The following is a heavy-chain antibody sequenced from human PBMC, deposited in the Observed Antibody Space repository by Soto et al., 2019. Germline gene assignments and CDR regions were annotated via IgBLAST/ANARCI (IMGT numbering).Heavy chain of an antibody. CDR3: ARDQLWFGESHALDI. V-gene: IGHV4-34*01. CDR2: INHSGST. Sequence: QVQLQQWGAGLLKPSETLSLTCAVYGGSFSGYYWSWIRQPPGKGLEWIGEINHSGSTNYNPSLKSRVTISVDTSKNQFSLKLSSVTAADTAVYYCARDQLWFGESHALDIWGQGTMVTVSS. D-gene: IGHD3-10*01. CDR1: GGSFSGYY. J-gene: IGHJ3*02.